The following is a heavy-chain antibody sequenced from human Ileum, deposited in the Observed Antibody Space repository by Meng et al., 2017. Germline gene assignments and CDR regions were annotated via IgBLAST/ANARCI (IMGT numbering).Heavy chain of an antibody. V-gene: IGHV3-66*02. CDR2: IYNGGRT. CDR3: HCYGY. CDR1: GFPINTNY. D-gene: IGHD2-21*01. J-gene: IGHJ4*02. Sequence: GQLVGSGGGLVQPGGSLRLSCAASGFPINTNYMSWVRQAPGKGLQWLSVIYNGGRTYYADSVKGRFTTSSDNSKNTLWLQMNSLRPEDTAVYYCHCYGYWGQGTLVTVSS.